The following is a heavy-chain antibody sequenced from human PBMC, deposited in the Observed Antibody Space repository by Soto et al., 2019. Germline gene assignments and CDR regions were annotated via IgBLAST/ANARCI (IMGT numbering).Heavy chain of an antibody. V-gene: IGHV4-39*01. CDR1: GYSINNRSYY. J-gene: IGHJ4*02. CDR3: ARQRTSVVTQAYFDS. CDR2: IYYSGST. D-gene: IGHD2-21*02. Sequence: TLSLTCPFTGYSINNRSYYWGWIRQPPGKGLEWIGSIYYSGSTYNNPSLKSRVSMSVDTSKNQFSLKLRSVTAADTALYYCARQRTSVVTQAYFDSWGQGSLVTVSS.